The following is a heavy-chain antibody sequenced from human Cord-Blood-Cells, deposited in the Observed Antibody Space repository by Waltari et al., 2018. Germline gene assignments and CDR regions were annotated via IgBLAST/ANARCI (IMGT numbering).Heavy chain of an antibody. D-gene: IGHD6-13*01. CDR1: GYTFTSYA. Sequence: QVQLVQSGAEVKKPGASVKVSCTASGYTFTSYAMHWVRQAPGQRLEWMGWINAGNGNTKYSQKFQGRVTITRDTSASTAYMELSSLRSEDTAVYYCARDGSSSWYAFDIWGQGTMVTVSS. V-gene: IGHV1-3*01. CDR3: ARDGSSSWYAFDI. CDR2: INAGNGNT. J-gene: IGHJ3*02.